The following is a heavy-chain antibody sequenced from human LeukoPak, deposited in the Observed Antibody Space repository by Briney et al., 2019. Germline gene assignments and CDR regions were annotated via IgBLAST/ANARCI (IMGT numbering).Heavy chain of an antibody. CDR2: IGNTEA. D-gene: IGHD2-21*01. Sequence: GGSLRLSCATSGFTFNTNAMSWVRQAPGKGLEWVSTIGNTEAFYADSVTGRFTISRDNSKNTVYLHMNSLRVEDTAVYYCAKDWIQFNRVFDCFDSWGQGTLVTVSS. J-gene: IGHJ4*02. CDR3: AKDWIQFNRVFDCFDS. V-gene: IGHV3-23*01. CDR1: GFTFNTNA.